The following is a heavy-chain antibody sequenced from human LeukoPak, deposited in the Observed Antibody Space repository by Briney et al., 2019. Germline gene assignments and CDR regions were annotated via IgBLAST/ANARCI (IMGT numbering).Heavy chain of an antibody. Sequence: GGTLRLSCAASGFTFSSYGMSWVRQAPGKGLEWVSAISGSGGSTYYADSVKGRFTISRDNSKNTLYLQMNSLRAEDTAVYYCAKDRPTVYSSSWLHFLDSWGQGTLVTVSS. CDR1: GFTFSSYG. D-gene: IGHD6-13*01. CDR3: AKDRPTVYSSSWLHFLDS. V-gene: IGHV3-23*01. CDR2: ISGSGGST. J-gene: IGHJ4*02.